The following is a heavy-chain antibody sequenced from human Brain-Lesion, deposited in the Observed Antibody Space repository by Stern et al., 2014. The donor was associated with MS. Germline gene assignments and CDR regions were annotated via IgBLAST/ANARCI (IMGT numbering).Heavy chain of an antibody. D-gene: IGHD1-1*01. CDR3: ASETRTISLGGMDV. CDR2: IYPADSDT. V-gene: IGHV5-51*01. CDR1: GYNFGNYW. J-gene: IGHJ6*02. Sequence: MQLVQSGAEVKKPGESLKISCKGSGYNFGNYWIGWVRQMPGKGLEWLGIIYPADSDTTYSPSFQGQVTISADTSISTAYLQWSSLKASDTAMYYCASETRTISLGGMDVWGQGTTVTVSS.